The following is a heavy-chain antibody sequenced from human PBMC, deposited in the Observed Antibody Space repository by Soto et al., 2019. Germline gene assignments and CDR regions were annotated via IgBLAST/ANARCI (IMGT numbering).Heavy chain of an antibody. V-gene: IGHV4-59*08. CDR1: GGSITGYY. CDR2: IHYSGST. Sequence: PSETLSLTCTVFGGSITGYYWIWIRQPPGKGPEWIGNIHYSGSTNYNPSLKSRVTISVDTSKNQFSLRLSSVTAAETAVYYCARHSYYSNPLWFDPWGQGTLVTVSS. D-gene: IGHD4-4*01. CDR3: ARHSYYSNPLWFDP. J-gene: IGHJ5*02.